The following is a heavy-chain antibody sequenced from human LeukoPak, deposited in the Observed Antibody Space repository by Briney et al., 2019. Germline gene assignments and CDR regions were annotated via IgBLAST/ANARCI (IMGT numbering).Heavy chain of an antibody. V-gene: IGHV1-2*06. CDR3: ARSRSGGENWFDP. CDR2: INSKSGGT. J-gene: IGHJ5*02. CDR1: GYTFTDYY. Sequence: ASVKVSCKASGYTFTDYYMHWVRQAPGQGLKWMGRINSKSGGTTYAQNFQGRVTMTRDTSISTAYMELSRLRSDDTAVYYCARSRSGGENWFDPWGQGTLVTVSS. D-gene: IGHD2-15*01.